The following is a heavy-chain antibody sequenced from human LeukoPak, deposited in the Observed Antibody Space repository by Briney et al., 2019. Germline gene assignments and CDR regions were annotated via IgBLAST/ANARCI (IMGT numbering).Heavy chain of an antibody. V-gene: IGHV3-23*01. D-gene: IGHD3-22*01. J-gene: IGHJ4*02. Sequence: HPGGSLRLSCAASRFTFSSYAMSWVRQAPGKGLEWVSAISGSGGSTYYADSVKGRFTISRDNSKNTLYLQMNSLRSDDTAVYYCASTDSSGYALNLDWGQGTLVTVSS. CDR1: RFTFSSYA. CDR2: ISGSGGST. CDR3: ASTDSSGYALNLD.